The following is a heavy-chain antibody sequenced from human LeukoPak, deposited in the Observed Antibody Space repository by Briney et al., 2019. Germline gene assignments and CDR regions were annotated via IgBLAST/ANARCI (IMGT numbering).Heavy chain of an antibody. V-gene: IGHV3-23*01. CDR3: AKDEAPAAGSWNYYYGMDV. CDR1: GFTFSSYA. J-gene: IGHJ6*02. CDR2: IGRSGGST. Sequence: GGSLRLSCAASGFTFSSYAMSWVRQAPGKGLEWVSAIGRSGGSTYYADSVKGRFSISRDDSQNTLYLQMNSLRVEDTAVYYCAKDEAPAAGSWNYYYGMDVWGQGTTVTVSS. D-gene: IGHD6-13*01.